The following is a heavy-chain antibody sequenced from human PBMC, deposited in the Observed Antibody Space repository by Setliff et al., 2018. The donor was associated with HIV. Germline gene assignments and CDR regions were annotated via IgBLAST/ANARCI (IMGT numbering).Heavy chain of an antibody. Sequence: SETLSLTCAVSGGSISTSNWWSWVRQPPGKGLEWIGEVYHTGKTNYNPSLKSRVTISVDMNKNQFSLNLTSVTAADTAIYYCARGPVIDRNPAGTLTAHYRARFDYWGQGTLVTVSS. CDR3: ARGPVIDRNPAGTLTAHYRARFDY. V-gene: IGHV4-4*02. CDR1: GGSISTSNW. D-gene: IGHD3-9*01. CDR2: VYHTGKT. J-gene: IGHJ4*02.